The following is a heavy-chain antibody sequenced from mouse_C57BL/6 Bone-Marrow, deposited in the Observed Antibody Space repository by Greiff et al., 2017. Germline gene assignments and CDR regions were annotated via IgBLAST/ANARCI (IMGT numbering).Heavy chain of an antibody. D-gene: IGHD1-1*01. CDR3: ARQRGYYYGSSPWFAY. J-gene: IGHJ3*01. CDR1: GFTFSSYG. V-gene: IGHV5-6*02. CDR2: ISSGGSYT. Sequence: DVKLVESGGDLVKPGGSLKLSCAASGFTFSSYGMSWVRQTPDKRLEWVATISSGGSYTYYPDSVKGRSTISRDNAKNTLYLQMSSLKSEDTAMYYCARQRGYYYGSSPWFAYWGQGTLVTVSA.